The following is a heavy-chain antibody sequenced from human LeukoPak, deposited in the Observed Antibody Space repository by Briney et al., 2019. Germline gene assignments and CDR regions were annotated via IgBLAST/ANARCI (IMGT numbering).Heavy chain of an antibody. CDR2: INHSGST. Sequence: SETLSLTCAVYGGSFSGYYWSWIRQPPGKGLEWIGGINHSGSTNYNPSLKSRVTISVDTSKNQFSLKLSSVTAADTAVYYCARTSSTSPGGGYYFDYWGQGTLVTVSS. J-gene: IGHJ4*02. D-gene: IGHD2-2*01. CDR1: GGSFSGYY. CDR3: ARTSSTSPGGGYYFDY. V-gene: IGHV4-34*01.